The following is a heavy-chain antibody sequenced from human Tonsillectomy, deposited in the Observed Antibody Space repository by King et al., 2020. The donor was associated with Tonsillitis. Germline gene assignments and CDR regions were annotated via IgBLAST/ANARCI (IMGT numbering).Heavy chain of an antibody. J-gene: IGHJ4*02. V-gene: IGHV3-21*01. CDR1: GFTFSSYS. D-gene: IGHD3-22*01. CDR2: ISSSSSYI. CDR3: ARGGGYYDSSGYYYGNYFDY. Sequence: VQLVESGGGLVKPGGSLRLSCAASGFTFSSYSMNWVRQAPGKGLEWVSSISSSSSYIYYADSVKGRFTISRDNAKNSLYLQMNSLRAEDTAVYYCARGGGYYDSSGYYYGNYFDYWGQGTLVTVSS.